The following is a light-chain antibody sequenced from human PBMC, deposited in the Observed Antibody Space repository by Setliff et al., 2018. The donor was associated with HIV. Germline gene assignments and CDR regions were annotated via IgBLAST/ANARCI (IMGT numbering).Light chain of an antibody. CDR3: CSFANGDTWV. J-gene: IGLJ3*02. Sequence: SSLTQPASVSGSPGQSITISCTGSITDIGNYNSISWYQHHPGEVPKLMMYDVTKRPSGVSNRFSGSKSGNTASLTISGLQAEDEADYYCCSFANGDTWVFGGGTKVTVL. CDR1: ITDIGNYNS. CDR2: DVT. V-gene: IGLV2-23*02.